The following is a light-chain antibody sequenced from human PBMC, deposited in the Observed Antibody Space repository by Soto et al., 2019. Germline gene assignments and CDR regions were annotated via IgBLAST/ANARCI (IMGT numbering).Light chain of an antibody. CDR3: QQYGTSEII. CDR1: HDVTTY. V-gene: IGKV3-20*01. CDR2: AAS. J-gene: IGKJ5*01. Sequence: EMVRTQSPATLSLGRGGLGGLSFRASHDVTTYLAWYQQKSGQAPRLLIYAASTRATGIPARFSGSGSGTDFTLTISRLEPEDFAVYYCQQYGTSEIIFGQGTRLEI.